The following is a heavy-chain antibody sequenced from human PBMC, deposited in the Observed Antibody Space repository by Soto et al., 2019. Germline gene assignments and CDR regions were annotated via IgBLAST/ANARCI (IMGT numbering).Heavy chain of an antibody. CDR2: IYYSGST. V-gene: IGHV4-31*03. CDR1: GGSISSGGYY. J-gene: IGHJ5*02. CDR3: ARGGRSLYGHNWFDP. Sequence: QVQLQESGPGLVTPSQTLSLTCTVSGGSISSGGYYWSWIRQHPGKGLEWIGYIYYSGSTYYNPSLKSRVTISVDTSKNQFSLKLSSVTAADTAVYYCARGGRSLYGHNWFDPWGQGTLVTVSS. D-gene: IGHD4-17*01.